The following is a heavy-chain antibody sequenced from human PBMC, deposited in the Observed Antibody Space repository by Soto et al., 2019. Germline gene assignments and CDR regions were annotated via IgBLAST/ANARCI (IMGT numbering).Heavy chain of an antibody. D-gene: IGHD2-21*02. CDR3: ARHLPYCGGDCYSLDY. Sequence: SETLSLTCTVSGGSINSSDYYWTWIRQHPAKGLEWIGYIFYTGSTYYNPSLRSRVTISVDTSNNQFSLNLSSVTAADTAVYYCARHLPYCGGDCYSLDYWGQGTLVTVSS. V-gene: IGHV4-31*03. CDR1: GGSINSSDYY. J-gene: IGHJ4*02. CDR2: IFYTGST.